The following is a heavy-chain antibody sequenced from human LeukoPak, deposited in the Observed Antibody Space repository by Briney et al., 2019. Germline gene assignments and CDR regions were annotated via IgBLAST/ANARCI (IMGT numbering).Heavy chain of an antibody. D-gene: IGHD3-10*02. CDR1: VFTISTYW. CDR3: ASPPTFSGRNVLDM. V-gene: IGHV3-74*01. Sequence: GGSLRLSCAAAVFTISTYWIQCVCQVPGKGLVWVSRINSDGRTTGYADSVKGRFTISRDNAKNTLYLQMNSLRVEDTAVYYCASPPTFSGRNVLDMWGQGTMVTVSS. CDR2: INSDGRTT. J-gene: IGHJ3*02.